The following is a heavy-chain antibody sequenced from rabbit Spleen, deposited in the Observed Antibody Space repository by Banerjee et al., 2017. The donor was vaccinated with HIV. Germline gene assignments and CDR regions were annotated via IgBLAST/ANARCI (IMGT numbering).Heavy chain of an antibody. CDR2: INAITGKA. D-gene: IGHD1-1*01. CDR3: ARDPSSSFSSYGMDL. CDR1: GFPFSNKAV. Sequence: QEQLVESGGGLVQPEGSLKLSCTASGFPFSNKAVMCWVRQAPGKGLEWIACINAITGKAVYASWAKGRFTISKTSSTTVTLQMTSLTAADTATYFCARDPSSSFSSYGMDLWGPGTLVTVS. V-gene: IGHV1S45*01. J-gene: IGHJ6*01.